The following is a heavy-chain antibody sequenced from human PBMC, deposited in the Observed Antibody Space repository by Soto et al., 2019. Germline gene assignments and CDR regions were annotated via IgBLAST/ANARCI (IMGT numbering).Heavy chain of an antibody. Sequence: QVQLVESGGGVVQPGRSLRLSCAASGFTFSSYGMHWVRRAPGKGLEWVAVIWYDGSNKYYADSVKGRFTISRDNSKNTLYLQMNSLRAEDTAVYYCARGLWGMDVWGQGTTVTVSS. J-gene: IGHJ6*02. CDR2: IWYDGSNK. D-gene: IGHD2-21*01. V-gene: IGHV3-33*01. CDR3: ARGLWGMDV. CDR1: GFTFSSYG.